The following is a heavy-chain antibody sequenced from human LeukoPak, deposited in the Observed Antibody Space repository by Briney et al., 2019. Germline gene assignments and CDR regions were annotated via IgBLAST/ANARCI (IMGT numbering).Heavy chain of an antibody. CDR2: IKQDGSEK. J-gene: IGHJ6*02. V-gene: IGHV3-7*01. CDR1: GFTFSSYW. Sequence: GGSLRLSCAASGFTFSSYWMSWVRQAPGKGLEWVANIKQDGSEKYYVDSVKGRFTISRDNAKNSLYLQMNSLRAEDTAVYCCARETGDYYYYGMDVWGQGTTVTVSS. CDR3: ARETGDYYYYGMDV.